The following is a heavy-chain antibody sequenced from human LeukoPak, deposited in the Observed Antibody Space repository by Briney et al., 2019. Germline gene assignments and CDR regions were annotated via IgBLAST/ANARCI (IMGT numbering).Heavy chain of an antibody. CDR3: ALYYDSSGYYYFLAGYFDY. CDR2: INPSGGST. CDR1: GYTFTSYY. J-gene: IGHJ4*02. V-gene: IGHV1-46*01. Sequence: ASVKVSCKASGYTFTSYYMHWVRQAPGQGLEWMGIINPSGGSTSYAQKFQGRVTMTRDTSISTAYMELSRLRSDDTAVYYCALYYDSSGYYYFLAGYFDYWGQGTLVTVSS. D-gene: IGHD3-22*01.